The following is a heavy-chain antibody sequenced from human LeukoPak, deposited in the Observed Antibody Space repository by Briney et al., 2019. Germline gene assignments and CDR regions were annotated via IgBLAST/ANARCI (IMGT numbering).Heavy chain of an antibody. D-gene: IGHD5-18*01. CDR2: ISAYNGDT. J-gene: IGHJ4*02. CDR3: ARDPPTALASGRQDY. CDR1: GYTFTSYG. Sequence: ASVTVSCKASGYTFTSYGISWVRQAPGQGLEWMGWISAYNGDTNYAQKFQGRVTLTTDTSTSTAYMELRSLTSDDTAVYYCARDPPTALASGRQDYWGQGTLVTVSS. V-gene: IGHV1-18*01.